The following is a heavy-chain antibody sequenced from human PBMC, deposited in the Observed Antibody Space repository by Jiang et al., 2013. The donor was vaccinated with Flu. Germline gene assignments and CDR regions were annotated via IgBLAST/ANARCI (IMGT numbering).Heavy chain of an antibody. CDR1: GDSISPYY. D-gene: IGHD2-2*01. CDR2: IYYSGST. J-gene: IGHJ6*02. Sequence: SGPGLVKPSETLSLTCTVSGDSISPYYWTWIRQPPGKGLEWIGYIYYSGSTYYNPSLKSRIIISVDTSKKQFYLKLSSVTAADTAVYFCARSRGEPRLHCSTINCPAQVYFYGMDVWGQGTTVTVSS. V-gene: IGHV4-59*12. CDR3: ARSRGEPRLHCSTINCPAQVYFYGMDV.